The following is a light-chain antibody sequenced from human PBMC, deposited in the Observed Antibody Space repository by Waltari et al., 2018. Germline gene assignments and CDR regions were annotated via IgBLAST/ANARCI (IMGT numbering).Light chain of an antibody. J-gene: IGLJ1*01. CDR2: YDR. Sequence: SYVVTQPPSVSVAPGETATITCGGDKLGTYSLHWYQQKAGQAPVLVIFYDRDRPSGIPDRFSGSNSGNTATLTISRVEAGDEARYYCHVWHPHVDPGVFGTGTEVTVL. V-gene: IGLV3-21*04. CDR1: KLGTYS. CDR3: HVWHPHVDPGV.